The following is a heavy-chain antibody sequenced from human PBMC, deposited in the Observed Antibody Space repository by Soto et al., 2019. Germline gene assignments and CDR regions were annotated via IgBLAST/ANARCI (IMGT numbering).Heavy chain of an antibody. CDR1: GGSISSYY. V-gene: IGHV4-4*07. D-gene: IGHD3-22*01. J-gene: IGHJ5*02. Sequence: TSETLSLTCTVSGGSISSYYWSWIRQPAGKGLEWIGRIYTSGSTNYNPSLKSRVTMSVDTSKNQFSLKLSSVTAADTAVYYCARDGSYYYDSSGYQRERWFDPWGQGTLVTVSS. CDR2: IYTSGST. CDR3: ARDGSYYYDSSGYQRERWFDP.